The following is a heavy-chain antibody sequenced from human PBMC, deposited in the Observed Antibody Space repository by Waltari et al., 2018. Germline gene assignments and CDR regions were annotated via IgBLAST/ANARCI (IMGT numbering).Heavy chain of an antibody. Sequence: QVQLQQWGAGLLKPSETLSLTCAVYGGSFSGYYWSWIRQPPGKGLEWIGEINHSGSTNYNPSLKSRVTISVDTSKNQFSLKLSSVTAADTAVYYCATGGESSFDYWGQGTLVTVSS. D-gene: IGHD1-26*01. V-gene: IGHV4-34*01. CDR3: ATGGESSFDY. J-gene: IGHJ4*02. CDR2: INHSGST. CDR1: GGSFSGYY.